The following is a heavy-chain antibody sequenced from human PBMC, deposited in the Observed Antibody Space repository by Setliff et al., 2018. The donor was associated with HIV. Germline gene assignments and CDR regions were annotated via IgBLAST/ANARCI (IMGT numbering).Heavy chain of an antibody. CDR2: INHSGST. CDR3: ARHVSGSYHSPFQH. CDR1: GGSFSGNY. Sequence: SETLSLTCAVYGGSFSGNYWSWIRQPPGKGLEWIGEINHSGSTNYNPSLKSRLTMSGDTSKNQFSLKLTSVTAADTAVYYCARHVSGSYHSPFQHWGQGALVTVSS. V-gene: IGHV4-34*01. D-gene: IGHD1-26*01. J-gene: IGHJ1*01.